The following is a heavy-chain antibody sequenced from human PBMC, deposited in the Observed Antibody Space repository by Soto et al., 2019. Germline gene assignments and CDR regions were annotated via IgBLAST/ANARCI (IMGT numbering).Heavy chain of an antibody. V-gene: IGHV3-48*02. CDR1: GFTHGAYS. Sequence: EVQLVESGGGLVQPGGSLRLSCAASGFTHGAYSMHWVRQAPGKGLEWVSYISSSSSTIYYADSVKGRFTISRDNAKNSLYLQMNSLRDEDTAVYYRARDAPRCGGGTCFDYWGQGTLVTVSS. CDR2: ISSSSSTI. CDR3: ARDAPRCGGGTCFDY. D-gene: IGHD2-15*01. J-gene: IGHJ4*02.